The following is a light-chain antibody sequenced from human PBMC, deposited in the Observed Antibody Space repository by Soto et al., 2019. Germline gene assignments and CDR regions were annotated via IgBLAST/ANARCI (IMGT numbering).Light chain of an antibody. CDR3: KQYGYSPNP. J-gene: IGKJ1*01. Sequence: EIVLTPSRGTLSLSPGERATLLCLAIQIVSSSYLAWYQQKPGQATRLLIYGAASRATGIPDRFSGSGSGTDFTLTIRRMEPEDFAVYYCKQYGYSPNPFGKGPKLDIK. CDR2: GAA. V-gene: IGKV3-20*01. CDR1: QIVSSSY.